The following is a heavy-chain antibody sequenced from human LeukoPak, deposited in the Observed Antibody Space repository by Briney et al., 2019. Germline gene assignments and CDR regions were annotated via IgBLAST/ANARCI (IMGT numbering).Heavy chain of an antibody. CDR1: GDSVSRSDSY. D-gene: IGHD3-22*01. CDR3: ARRRYYDGSGYLE. Sequence: PSETLSLTCSVSGDSVSRSDSYWDWIRQPPGKGLEWIGTIYGSGKTYYSPSLKSRVTMSVDPSNNQFSLNLRSVTAADTAVYYCARRRYYDGSGYLEWGQGTLLSVSS. V-gene: IGHV4-39*01. J-gene: IGHJ1*01. CDR2: IYGSGKT.